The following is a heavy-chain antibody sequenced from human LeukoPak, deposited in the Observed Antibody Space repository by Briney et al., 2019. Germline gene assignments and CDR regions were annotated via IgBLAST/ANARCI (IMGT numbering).Heavy chain of an antibody. J-gene: IGHJ2*01. D-gene: IGHD4-17*01. CDR1: SYSISSYYY. Sequence: SETLSLTCTVSSYSISSYYYWGWIRQPPGKGLEWIGYIYYTGSTTYNPSLKSRVTISVDTSKNQFSLKLRSVTAADTAVYYCARDYGDIPPDWYYDLWGRGTLVTVSS. CDR2: IYYTGST. V-gene: IGHV4-59*01. CDR3: ARDYGDIPPDWYYDL.